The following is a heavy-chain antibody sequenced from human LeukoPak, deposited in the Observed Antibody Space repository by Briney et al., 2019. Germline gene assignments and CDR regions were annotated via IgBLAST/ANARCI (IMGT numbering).Heavy chain of an antibody. Sequence: PSDTLSLTCAVSGGSVSSDNWWSWVRQPPGKGLEWIGEIHHSGNTNYSPSLKSRVTISLDKSRNQFSLKLNSVTAADTAVYYCAKAGVWLPAVWGQGTLVTVSS. J-gene: IGHJ4*02. CDR1: GGSVSSDNW. D-gene: IGHD3-9*01. V-gene: IGHV4-4*02. CDR3: AKAGVWLPAV. CDR2: IHHSGNT.